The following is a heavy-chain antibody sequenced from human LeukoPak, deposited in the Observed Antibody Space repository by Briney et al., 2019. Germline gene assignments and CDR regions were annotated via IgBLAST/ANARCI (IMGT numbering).Heavy chain of an antibody. D-gene: IGHD3-22*01. CDR1: GGSISSGGYY. CDR3: ARGSGYSDFDY. Sequence: SETLSLTCAVSGGSISSGGYYWTWIHQHPGKGLEWIGYINYSGSTYYNPSLKSRLTISLDTSNNHFSLKLTSVTAADTAVYYCARGSGYSDFDYWGQGILVTVSS. CDR2: INYSGST. J-gene: IGHJ4*02. V-gene: IGHV4-31*11.